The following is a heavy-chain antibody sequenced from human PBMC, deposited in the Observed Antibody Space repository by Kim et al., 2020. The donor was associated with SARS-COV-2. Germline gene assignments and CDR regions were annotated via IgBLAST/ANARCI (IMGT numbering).Heavy chain of an antibody. J-gene: IGHJ4*02. CDR1: GGSISSYY. D-gene: IGHD3-3*01. CDR2: IYYSGST. Sequence: SETLSLTCTVSGGSISSYYWSWIRQPPGKGLEWIGYIYYSGSTNYNPSLKSRVPISVDTSKNQFSLKLSSVTAADTAVYYCSRSHTRPIFGVVTPFDYWGQGTLVTVS. CDR3: SRSHTRPIFGVVTPFDY. V-gene: IGHV4-59*08.